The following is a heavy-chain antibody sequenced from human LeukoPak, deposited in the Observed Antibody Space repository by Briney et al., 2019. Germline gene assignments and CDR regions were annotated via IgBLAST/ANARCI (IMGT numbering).Heavy chain of an antibody. CDR2: FDPEDSET. CDR3: ATDRHSSGWYG. Sequence: GASVKVSCKVSGYTLTELSMHWVRQAPGNGLEWMGGFDPEDSETIYTQKFQGRVNMTEHTSTDTAYMELSSLRYEDTAVYYCATDRHSSGWYGWGQGTLVTVSS. J-gene: IGHJ4*02. V-gene: IGHV1-24*01. CDR1: GYTLTELS. D-gene: IGHD6-19*01.